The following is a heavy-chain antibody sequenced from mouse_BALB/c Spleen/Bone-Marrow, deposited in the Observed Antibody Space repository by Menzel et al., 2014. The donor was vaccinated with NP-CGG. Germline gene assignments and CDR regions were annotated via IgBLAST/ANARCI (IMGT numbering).Heavy chain of an antibody. Sequence: VKLMESGSVLVRPGASVKLSCKASGYTFTNSWMHWANQRPGQGLEWIGEIHPNSGNTNYNEKFEGKATLTVDTSSTTAYVDRSSLTSEDSAVYYCARHHRYAYYFDYWCQGTALTVSS. CDR3: ARHHRYAYYFDY. V-gene: IGHV1S130*01. CDR1: GYTFTNSW. CDR2: IHPNSGNT. J-gene: IGHJ2*01. D-gene: IGHD2-14*01.